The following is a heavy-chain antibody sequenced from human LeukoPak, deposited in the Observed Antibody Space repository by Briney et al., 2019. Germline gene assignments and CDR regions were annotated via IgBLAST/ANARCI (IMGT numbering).Heavy chain of an antibody. V-gene: IGHV4-4*07. D-gene: IGHD3-22*01. CDR1: GGSISSYY. Sequence: PSETLSLTCTVSGGSISSYYWSWIRQPAGKGLEWIGRIYTSGSTNYNPSLKSRVTMSVDTSKNQFSLKLSSVTAADTAVYYCASTYYYDSSGCLDYWGQGTLVTVSS. CDR2: IYTSGST. J-gene: IGHJ4*02. CDR3: ASTYYYDSSGCLDY.